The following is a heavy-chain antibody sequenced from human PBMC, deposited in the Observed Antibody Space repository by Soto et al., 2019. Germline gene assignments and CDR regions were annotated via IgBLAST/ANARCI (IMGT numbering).Heavy chain of an antibody. J-gene: IGHJ5*01. CDR1: GASISSYY. Sequence: QVQLQESGPGLVKPSETLSLTCTVSGASISSYYWGWIRQPPGKGLEWIGHMYHSGTTNYNSSLKSRVTISTDTSKYQLSLKLSTVTAADTAVYYCARRSGQDGSGGSCYLYCDSWGQGTLVTVSS. V-gene: IGHV4-59*08. CDR3: ARRSGQDGSGGSCYLYCDS. CDR2: MYHSGTT. D-gene: IGHD2-15*01.